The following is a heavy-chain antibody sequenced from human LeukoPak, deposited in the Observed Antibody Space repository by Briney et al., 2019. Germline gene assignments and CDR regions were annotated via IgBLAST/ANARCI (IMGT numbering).Heavy chain of an antibody. CDR3: AKLLGSAITYDY. Sequence: GGSLRLSCEASGFTFSTNWMSWVRQAPGKGLEWVASINPDGSRKLYVDSVKGRFTISRDNTKNSLYLQMNSLGAEDTAMYYCAKLLGSAITYDYWGQGTRVTVSS. D-gene: IGHD2/OR15-2a*01. CDR2: INPDGSRK. J-gene: IGHJ4*02. V-gene: IGHV3-7*01. CDR1: GFTFSTNW.